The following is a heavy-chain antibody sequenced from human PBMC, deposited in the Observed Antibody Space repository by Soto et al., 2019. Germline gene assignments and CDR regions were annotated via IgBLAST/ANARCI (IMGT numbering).Heavy chain of an antibody. V-gene: IGHV3-33*01. CDR3: ARDSGRG. CDR2: IWYDGSNK. J-gene: IGHJ4*02. D-gene: IGHD1-26*01. CDR1: GFTFSSYA. Sequence: QVQLVESGGGVVQPGRSLRLSCAASGFTFSSYAMHWVRQAPGKGLEWVAVIWYDGSNKQYADSAKGRFTISRDNSKNTLFLQMNSLRAEDTAVYYCARDSGRGWGQGTLVTVSS.